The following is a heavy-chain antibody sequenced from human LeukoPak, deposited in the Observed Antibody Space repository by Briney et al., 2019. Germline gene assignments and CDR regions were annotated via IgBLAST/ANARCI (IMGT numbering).Heavy chain of an antibody. V-gene: IGHV4-34*01. Sequence: PSETLSLTCAVYGGSFSGYYWSWIRQPPGKGLEWIGEINHSGSTNYNPSLKSRGTISVDTSKNQFSLKLSSVTAADTAVYYCARAQDGDYLNYYYYYMDVWGKGTTVTVSS. D-gene: IGHD4-17*01. CDR2: INHSGST. CDR1: GGSFSGYY. CDR3: ARAQDGDYLNYYYYYMDV. J-gene: IGHJ6*03.